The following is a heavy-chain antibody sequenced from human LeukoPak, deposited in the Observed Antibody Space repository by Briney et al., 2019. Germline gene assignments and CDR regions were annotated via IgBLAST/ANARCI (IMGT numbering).Heavy chain of an antibody. D-gene: IGHD3-10*01. V-gene: IGHV3-30*02. Sequence: GGSLRLSCAASGFTFSSYGMHWVRQAPGKGLEWVAFIRYDGSNKYYADSVKGRFTISRDNAKNSLYLQMNSLRVEDTAVYYCARDRVSGSGSIDYWGQGTLVTVSS. J-gene: IGHJ4*02. CDR2: IRYDGSNK. CDR1: GFTFSSYG. CDR3: ARDRVSGSGSIDY.